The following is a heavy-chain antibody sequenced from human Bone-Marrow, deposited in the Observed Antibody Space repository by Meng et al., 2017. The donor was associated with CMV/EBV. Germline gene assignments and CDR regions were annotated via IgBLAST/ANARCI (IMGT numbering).Heavy chain of an antibody. CDR2: INHSGST. CDR1: GGSFSGYY. CDR3: ARGRTYYGFYYYYGMDV. V-gene: IGHV4-34*01. D-gene: IGHD3-10*01. J-gene: IGHJ6*02. Sequence: SETLSLTCAVYGGSFSGYYWSWIRQPPGKGLEWIGEINHSGSTNYNPSLKSRVTISVDTSKNQFYLKLRSVTAADTAVYYCARGRTYYGFYYYYGMDVWGQGTTVTVSS.